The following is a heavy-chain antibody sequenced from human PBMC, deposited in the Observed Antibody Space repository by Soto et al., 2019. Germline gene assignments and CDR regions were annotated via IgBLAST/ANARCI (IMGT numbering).Heavy chain of an antibody. CDR2: ISYDGSNK. CDR3: AKDQGSYSSYFDY. J-gene: IGHJ4*02. CDR1: GFTFSSYG. V-gene: IGHV3-30*18. Sequence: QVQLVESGGGMVQPGRSLRLSCAASGFTFSSYGMHWVRQAPGKGLEWVAVISYDGSNKYYADSVKGRFTISRDNSKNTLYLQMNSLRAEDTAVYYCAKDQGSYSSYFDYWGQGTLVTVSS. D-gene: IGHD1-26*01.